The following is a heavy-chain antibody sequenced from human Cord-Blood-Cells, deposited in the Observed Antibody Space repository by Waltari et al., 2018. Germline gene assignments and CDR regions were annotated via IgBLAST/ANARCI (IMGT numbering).Heavy chain of an antibody. CDR3: AAAILQLRAFDI. D-gene: IGHD5-18*01. CDR1: GGSFSGYY. J-gene: IGHJ3*02. Sequence: QVQLQQWGAGLLKPSETLSLTCAVYGGSFSGYYWSWIRQPPGKGLEWIGEINHSGSTNYLPSPKSRVTRSVDTSKNQCSLKLSSVTAADTAVYYCAAAILQLRAFDIWGQGTMVTVSS. V-gene: IGHV4-34*01. CDR2: INHSGST.